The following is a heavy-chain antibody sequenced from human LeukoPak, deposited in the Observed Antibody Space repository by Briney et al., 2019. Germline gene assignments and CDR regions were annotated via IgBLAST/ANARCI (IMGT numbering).Heavy chain of an antibody. CDR3: TTYVGGYSNWGDYYYYYMDV. V-gene: IGHV3-15*01. CDR1: GFTFSNAW. J-gene: IGHJ6*03. CDR2: IKSKTDGGTT. D-gene: IGHD4-11*01. Sequence: NTGGSLRLSCAASGFTFSNAWMSWVRQAPGKGLKWVGLIKSKTDGGTTDYAAPVKGRFTISRDDSKNTLYLQMNSLNTEDTAMYYCTTYVGGYSNWGDYYYYYMDVWGKGTTVTVSS.